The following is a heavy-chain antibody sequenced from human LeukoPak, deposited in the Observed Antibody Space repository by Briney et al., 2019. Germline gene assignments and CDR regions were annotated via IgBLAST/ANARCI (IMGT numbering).Heavy chain of an antibody. CDR3: ARGVGAEIAGNY. CDR1: GGSFGSYY. Sequence: SETLSLTCAVYGGSFGSYYWSWVRQPPGKGLEWIGEVDRRGSINYNPSLKSRLTISMDTSKTQFPLQLSSVTAADTAVYYCARGVGAEIAGNYWGQGTLVTVSS. CDR2: VDRRGSI. D-gene: IGHD1-26*01. V-gene: IGHV4-34*01. J-gene: IGHJ4*02.